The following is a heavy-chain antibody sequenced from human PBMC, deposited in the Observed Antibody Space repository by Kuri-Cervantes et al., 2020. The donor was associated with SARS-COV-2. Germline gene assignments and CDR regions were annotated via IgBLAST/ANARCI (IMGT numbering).Heavy chain of an antibody. CDR3: ARGQNSELLWFGESISYYFDY. CDR1: GFIFSDYA. D-gene: IGHD3-10*01. V-gene: IGHV4-34*01. J-gene: IGHJ4*02. CDR2: INHSGST. Sequence: ESLKISCEASGFIFSDYAIDWVRQPPGKGLEWIGEINHSGSTNYNPSLKSRVTISVDTSKNQFSLKLSSVTAADTAVYYCARGQNSELLWFGESISYYFDYWGQGTLVTVSS.